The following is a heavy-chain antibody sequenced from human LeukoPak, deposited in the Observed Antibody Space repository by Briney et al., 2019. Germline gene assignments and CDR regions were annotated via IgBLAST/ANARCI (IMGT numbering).Heavy chain of an antibody. V-gene: IGHV3-23*01. J-gene: IGHJ4*02. CDR2: ISGSGGST. Sequence: GGSLRLSCAASGFTFSSYAMSWVRQAPGKGLEWVSAISGSGGSTYYADSVKGRFTISRDNSKNTLYLQMNSLRAEDTAVYYCANFPTVSYSSSWYNLESYWGQGTLVTVSS. CDR1: GFTFSSYA. D-gene: IGHD6-13*01. CDR3: ANFPTVSYSSSWYNLESY.